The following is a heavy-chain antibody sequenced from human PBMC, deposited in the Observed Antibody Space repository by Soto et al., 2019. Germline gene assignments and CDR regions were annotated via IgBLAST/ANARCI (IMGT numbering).Heavy chain of an antibody. CDR3: AGNYYYGSGSYYTALYYYYGMDV. CDR2: IDPSDSYT. V-gene: IGHV5-10-1*01. Sequence: GSLKISCKGSGYSFTSYWISWVRQMPGKGLEWMGRIDPSDSYTNYSPSFQGHVTISADKSISTAYLQWSSLKASDTAMYYCAGNYYYGSGSYYTALYYYYGMDVWGQGTTVTVSS. D-gene: IGHD3-10*01. CDR1: GYSFTSYW. J-gene: IGHJ6*02.